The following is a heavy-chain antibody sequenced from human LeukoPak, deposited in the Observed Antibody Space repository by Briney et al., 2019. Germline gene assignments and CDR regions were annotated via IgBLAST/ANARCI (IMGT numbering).Heavy chain of an antibody. CDR2: ISDCGGTT. D-gene: IGHD3-10*01. CDR1: GFTFSSYA. J-gene: IGHJ5*02. CDR3: ARDIRGSGNYGWFDP. V-gene: IGHV3-23*01. Sequence: GGSLRLSCVASGFTFSSYAMSWVRQAPGKGLEWVASISDCGGTTYYLDSVRGRFTISRDNSKNTLYLQMNSLRAEDTAIYSCARDIRGSGNYGWFDPWGQGTLVTVSS.